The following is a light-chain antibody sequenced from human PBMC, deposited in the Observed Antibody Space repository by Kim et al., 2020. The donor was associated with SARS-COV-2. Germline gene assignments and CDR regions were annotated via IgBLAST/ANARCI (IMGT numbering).Light chain of an antibody. CDR2: EVT. J-gene: IGLJ2*01. CDR1: SSDVGGYDF. Sequence: GQSVTISSTGTSSDVGGYDFVSWYQQHPGKAPKVMIYEVTKRPSGVPDRFSGSKSGNTASLTVSGLQAEDEADYYCSSYAGSYTKIFGGGTQLTVL. CDR3: SSYAGSYTKI. V-gene: IGLV2-8*01.